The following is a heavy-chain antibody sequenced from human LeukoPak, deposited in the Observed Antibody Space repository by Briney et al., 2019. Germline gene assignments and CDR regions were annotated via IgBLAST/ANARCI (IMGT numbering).Heavy chain of an antibody. CDR3: AKDHYWSIDY. V-gene: IGHV3-74*01. D-gene: IGHD3-3*01. J-gene: IGHJ4*02. Sequence: GGSLRLSCAASGFDFSSNWMHWVRHAPGQGLVWVSRIKGDGISTNYADPVKGRFTISRDIAKNTLYLQMNSLRAEDTGVYYCAKDHYWSIDYWGRGTLVTVSS. CDR2: IKGDGIST. CDR1: GFDFSSNW.